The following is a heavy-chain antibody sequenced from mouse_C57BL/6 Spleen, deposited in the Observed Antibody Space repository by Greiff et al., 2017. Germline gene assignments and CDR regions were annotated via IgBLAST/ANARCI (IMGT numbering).Heavy chain of an antibody. CDR1: GFTFSSYA. D-gene: IGHD6-1*01. CDR3: ASECLDY. V-gene: IGHV5-4*03. Sequence: EVKLVESGGGLVKPGGSLKLSCAASGFTFSSYAMSWVRQTPEKRLEWVATISDGGSYTYYPDNVKGRFTISRDNAKNNLYLQMSHLKSEDTAIYYCASECLDYWGQGTTLTVSS. CDR2: ISDGGSYT. J-gene: IGHJ2*01.